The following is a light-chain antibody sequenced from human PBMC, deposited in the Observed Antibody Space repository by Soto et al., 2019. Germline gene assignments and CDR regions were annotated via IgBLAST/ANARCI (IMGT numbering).Light chain of an antibody. CDR1: QSVSSSY. CDR2: GAS. J-gene: IGKJ4*01. CDR3: KQYGSSPLT. Sequence: IVLTQSPGTLSFSPGERATLSCRASQSVSSSYLAWYQQKPGQAPRLLIYGASSRATGIPDRFSGSGSGKDFTLTISRLEPEDYAVYYCKQYGSSPLTFGGGNKVEIX. V-gene: IGKV3-20*01.